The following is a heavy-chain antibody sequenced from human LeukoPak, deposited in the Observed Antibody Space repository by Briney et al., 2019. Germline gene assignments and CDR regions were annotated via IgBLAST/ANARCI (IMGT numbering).Heavy chain of an antibody. CDR3: ARGRWVATNQGYYLDD. Sequence: ASVKVSCKTSAYSFTPYAIHWVRQAPGQRLEWMGCINAGNGRTKYSQQFQGRLAITRDTSANTVYMDLSSVTSEDMAVYYCARGRWVATNQGYYLDDWGQGTLVTVSS. V-gene: IGHV1-3*03. D-gene: IGHD5-12*01. CDR1: AYSFTPYA. J-gene: IGHJ4*02. CDR2: INAGNGRT.